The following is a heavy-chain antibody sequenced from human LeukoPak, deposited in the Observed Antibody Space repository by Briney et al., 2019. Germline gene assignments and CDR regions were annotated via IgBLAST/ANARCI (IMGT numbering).Heavy chain of an antibody. CDR2: IYSSGST. J-gene: IGHJ5*02. CDR1: GGSISSYY. D-gene: IGHD3-10*01. CDR3: ARADPNASGYFSRFNWFDP. Sequence: SETLSLTCTVSGGSISSYYWNWVRQPPGKGLEWIGNIYSSGSTDYNPSLKSRVTISLDTSKFQFSLRLNSVTAADTAVYYCARADPNASGYFSRFNWFDPWGQGTLVTVS. V-gene: IGHV4-59*01.